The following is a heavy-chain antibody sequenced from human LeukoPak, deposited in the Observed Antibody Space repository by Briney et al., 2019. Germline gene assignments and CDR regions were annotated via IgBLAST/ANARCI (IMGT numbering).Heavy chain of an antibody. CDR1: GFTFSDYY. CDR2: IKHDGSDS. V-gene: IGHV3-7*01. CDR3: ARDRRPTIYGGLDS. Sequence: PGGSLRLSCAASGFTFSDYYMSWIRQAPGKGLEWVANIKHDGSDSLYVDSVKGRFTISRDNSENSLYLRMHSLRVEDTAMYFCARDRRPTIYGGLDSWGQGTVVTVSS. D-gene: IGHD4-17*01. J-gene: IGHJ4*02.